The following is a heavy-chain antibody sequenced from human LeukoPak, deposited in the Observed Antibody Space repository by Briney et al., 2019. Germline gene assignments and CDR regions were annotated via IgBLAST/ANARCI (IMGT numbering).Heavy chain of an antibody. D-gene: IGHD2-8*02. CDR3: ASDTGSFSQFDY. J-gene: IGHJ4*02. CDR2: INHSGST. V-gene: IGHV4-34*01. Sequence: SETLSLTCAVYGGSFSGYYWSWIRQPPGKGLEWIGEINHSGSTNYNPSLKSRVTISVDTSKNQFSLKLSSVTAADTAVYYCASDTGSFSQFDYWGQGTLVTVSS. CDR1: GGSFSGYY.